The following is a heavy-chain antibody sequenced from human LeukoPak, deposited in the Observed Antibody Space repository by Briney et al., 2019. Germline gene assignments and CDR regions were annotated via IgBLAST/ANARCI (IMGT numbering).Heavy chain of an antibody. Sequence: GGSLRLSCAASGFTFSSYSMNWVRQAPGRGLEWVSSITISSSYTYCADSVKGRFTISRDNARNSLYLQMYSLRAEDTAVYYCARDKAGGTPNYYYSMDVWGKGTTVTVSS. CDR2: ITISSSYT. D-gene: IGHD6-19*01. CDR1: GFTFSSYS. CDR3: ARDKAGGTPNYYYSMDV. J-gene: IGHJ6*03. V-gene: IGHV3-21*01.